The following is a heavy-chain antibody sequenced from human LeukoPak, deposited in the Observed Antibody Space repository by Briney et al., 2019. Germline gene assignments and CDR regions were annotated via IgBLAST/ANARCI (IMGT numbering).Heavy chain of an antibody. Sequence: SETLSLTCAVSGGSISSGGYSWSWIRQPPGKGLEGIGYIYHSGSTYYNPSLRSRVTISVDRSKNQFSLKLSSVPAADTAVYYCARTYYSGSGSYYPSDWYFDLWGRGTLVTVSS. D-gene: IGHD3-10*01. CDR3: ARTYYSGSGSYYPSDWYFDL. J-gene: IGHJ2*01. V-gene: IGHV4-30-2*01. CDR2: IYHSGST. CDR1: GGSISSGGYS.